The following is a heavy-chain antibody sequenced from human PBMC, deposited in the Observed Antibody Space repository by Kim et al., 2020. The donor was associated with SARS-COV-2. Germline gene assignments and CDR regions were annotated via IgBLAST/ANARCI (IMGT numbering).Heavy chain of an antibody. CDR2: GSKK. J-gene: IGHJ4*02. Sequence: GSKKNYGDSVKGRFTISGDNAKNSLFVQLNSLRVEDTAVYYCAKEHWGPEYWGQGTLVTVSS. D-gene: IGHD7-27*01. V-gene: IGHV3-7*01. CDR3: AKEHWGPEY.